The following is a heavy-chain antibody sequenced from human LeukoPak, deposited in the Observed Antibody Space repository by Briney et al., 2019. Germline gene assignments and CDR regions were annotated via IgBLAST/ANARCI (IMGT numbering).Heavy chain of an antibody. CDR3: ARDLVSTGWGY. Sequence: PGGSLRLSCAASGFTFSNYWMSWVRQAPGKGLEWVANIKQDGSEKYYVDSVKGRFTISRDNAKNSLYLQMNSLRAEDTAVYYCARDLVSTGWGYWGQGTLVTVSS. D-gene: IGHD1-14*01. J-gene: IGHJ4*02. V-gene: IGHV3-7*01. CDR1: GFTFSNYW. CDR2: IKQDGSEK.